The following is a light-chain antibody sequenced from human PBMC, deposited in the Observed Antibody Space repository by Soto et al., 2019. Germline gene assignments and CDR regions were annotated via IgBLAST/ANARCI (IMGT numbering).Light chain of an antibody. CDR1: SSDVGGYNY. CDR2: DVN. J-gene: IGLJ2*01. V-gene: IGLV2-11*01. Sequence: QSALTQPRSVSGSPGQSVTISCTGTSSDVGGYNYVSWYQQHPGKVPKLMIHDVNKRPSGVPDRFSGSKSGNTASLTISGLQAEDEADYYCCSYAGSYTHVVFDGGTKLTVL. CDR3: CSYAGSYTHVV.